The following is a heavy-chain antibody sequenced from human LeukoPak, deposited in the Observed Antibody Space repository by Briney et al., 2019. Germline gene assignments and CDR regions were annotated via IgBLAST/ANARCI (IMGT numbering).Heavy chain of an antibody. V-gene: IGHV4-4*07. CDR1: GGSISSYY. Sequence: SETLSLTCTVSGGSISSYYWSWIRQPAGKGLEWIGRIYTSGSTNYNPSLKSRVTMSVDTSKNQFSLKLSSVTAADTAVYYCARGYYDILTGYHNWFDPWGQGTLVTVSS. CDR2: IYTSGST. D-gene: IGHD3-9*01. CDR3: ARGYYDILTGYHNWFDP. J-gene: IGHJ5*02.